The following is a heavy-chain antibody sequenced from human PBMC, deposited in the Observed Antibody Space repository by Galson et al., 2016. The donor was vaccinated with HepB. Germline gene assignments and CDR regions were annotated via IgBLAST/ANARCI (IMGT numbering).Heavy chain of an antibody. D-gene: IGHD1-26*01. V-gene: IGHV3-23*01. J-gene: IGHJ4*02. Sequence: SLRLSCAASGFTFSSYAMHWVRQAPGKGLEWVSAIVDSGGTTYYADSVKGRFTISRDNSKSTLYLQMNSLRAEDTAVYYCAKETSWVLDFWRQASLLTVSS. CDR3: AKETSWVLDF. CDR1: GFTFSSYA. CDR2: IVDSGGTT.